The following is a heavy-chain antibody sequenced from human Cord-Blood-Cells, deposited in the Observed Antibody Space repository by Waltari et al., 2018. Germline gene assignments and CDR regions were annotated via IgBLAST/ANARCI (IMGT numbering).Heavy chain of an antibody. Sequence: QVQLQQWGAGLLKPSETLSLTCAVYGGSFSGYYWSWIRQPPGKGLEWIGEIIHSGSTNYTPSLKSRVAISVDTSKNQFSLKLSSVTAADTSVYYCARGVIAAAATDAFDIWGQGTMVTVSS. V-gene: IGHV4-34*01. J-gene: IGHJ3*02. CDR3: ARGVIAAAATDAFDI. CDR1: GGSFSGYY. CDR2: IIHSGST. D-gene: IGHD6-13*01.